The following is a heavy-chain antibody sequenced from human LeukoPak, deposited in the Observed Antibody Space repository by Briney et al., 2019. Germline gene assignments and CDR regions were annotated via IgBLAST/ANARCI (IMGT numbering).Heavy chain of an antibody. Sequence: ASVKVSCKASGYTFTSYGISWVRQAPGQGLKWMGWISAYNGNTNYAQKLQGRVTMTTDTSTSTAYMELRSLRSDDTAVYYCARSLNYYDSSGYYYWGQGTLVTVSS. CDR1: GYTFTSYG. CDR3: ARSLNYYDSSGYYY. V-gene: IGHV1-18*01. D-gene: IGHD3-22*01. CDR2: ISAYNGNT. J-gene: IGHJ4*02.